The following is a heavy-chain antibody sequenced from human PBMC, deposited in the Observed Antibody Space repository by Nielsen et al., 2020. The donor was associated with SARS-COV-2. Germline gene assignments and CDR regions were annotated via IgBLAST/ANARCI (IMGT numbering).Heavy chain of an antibody. CDR3: AREKRVDSGTRRGNWFDP. J-gene: IGHJ5*02. Sequence: WIRQPPGKGLEWIGEIYHSGSTNYNPSLKSRVTISVDKSKNQFSLKLSSVTAADTAVYYCAREKRVDSGTRRGNWFDPWGQGTLVTVSS. D-gene: IGHD1-26*01. V-gene: IGHV4-4*02. CDR2: IYHSGST.